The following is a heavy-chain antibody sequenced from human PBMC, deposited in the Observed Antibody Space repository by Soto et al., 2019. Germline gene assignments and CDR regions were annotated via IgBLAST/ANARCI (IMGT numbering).Heavy chain of an antibody. J-gene: IGHJ4*02. V-gene: IGHV4-59*08. D-gene: IGHD1-26*01. CDR1: GGSISSYY. CDR3: ARARVGASSFDY. Sequence: ASETLSLTCTVSGGSISSYYWSWIRQPPGKGLEWIGYIYFSGSTNYNPSLKSRVTISVDTSKNQFSLKLSSVTAADTAVYYCARARVGASSFDYWGQGTLVTVSS. CDR2: IYFSGST.